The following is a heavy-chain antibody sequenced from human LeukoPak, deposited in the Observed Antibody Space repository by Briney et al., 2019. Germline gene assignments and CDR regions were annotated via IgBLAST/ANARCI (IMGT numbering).Heavy chain of an antibody. J-gene: IGHJ4*02. D-gene: IGHD3-22*01. CDR3: AGVEISFYYDSSGYSYYFDY. CDR1: GFTFSSYA. CDR2: ISGSGGST. V-gene: IGHV3-23*01. Sequence: HAGGSLRLSCAASGFTFSSYAMSWVRQAPGKGLEWVSAISGSGGSTYYADSVKGRFTISRDNSKNTLYLQMNSLRAEDTAVYYCAGVEISFYYDSSGYSYYFDYWGQGTLVTVSS.